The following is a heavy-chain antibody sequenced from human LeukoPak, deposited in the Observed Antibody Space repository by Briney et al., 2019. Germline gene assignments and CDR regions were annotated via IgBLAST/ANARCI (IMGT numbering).Heavy chain of an antibody. J-gene: IGHJ4*02. CDR2: IDSTGIT. D-gene: IGHD2-2*01. Sequence: GGSLRLSCVASGILVSSNYMSWVRQAPGKGLEWVSFIDSTGITYYADSVKGRCTISRDNSKNTLYLQMNSLRAEDRAVYYCAKEQTSSGFFDYWGQGTLVTVSP. CDR3: AKEQTSSGFFDY. CDR1: GILVSSNY. V-gene: IGHV3-53*01.